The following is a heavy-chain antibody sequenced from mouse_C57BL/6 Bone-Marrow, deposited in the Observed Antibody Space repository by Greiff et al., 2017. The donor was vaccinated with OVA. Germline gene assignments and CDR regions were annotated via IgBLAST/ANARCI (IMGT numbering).Heavy chain of an antibody. CDR2: IYPGDGDT. Sequence: QVQLQQSGPELVKPGASVKISCKASGYAFSSSWMNWVKQRPGKGLEWIGRIYPGDGDTNYNGKFKGKATLTADKSSSTAYRQRSSLTSEDSAVYFCARHEDGYYASYFDYWGQGTTLTGSS. D-gene: IGHD2-3*01. CDR1: GYAFSSSW. J-gene: IGHJ2*01. V-gene: IGHV1-82*01. CDR3: ARHEDGYYASYFDY.